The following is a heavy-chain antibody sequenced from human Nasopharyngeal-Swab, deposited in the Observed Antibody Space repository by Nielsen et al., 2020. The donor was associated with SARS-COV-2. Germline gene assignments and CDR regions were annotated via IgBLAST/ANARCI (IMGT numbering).Heavy chain of an antibody. CDR1: GFTFSSYG. CDR3: ARDWRRVRMGSVDYGMDV. J-gene: IGHJ6*02. V-gene: IGHV3-33*01. Sequence: GESLKISCAASGFTFSSYGMHWVRQAPGKGLEWVAVIWYDGSNKYYADSMKGRFTISRDNSKNTLYLQMNSLRAEDTAVYYCARDWRRVRMGSVDYGMDVWGQGTTVTVSS. D-gene: IGHD2-15*01. CDR2: IWYDGSNK.